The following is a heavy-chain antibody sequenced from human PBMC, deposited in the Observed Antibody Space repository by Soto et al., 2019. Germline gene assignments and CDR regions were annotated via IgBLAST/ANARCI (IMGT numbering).Heavy chain of an antibody. J-gene: IGHJ4*02. Sequence: GGSLRLSCAASGLTFSDHFMDWVRQAPGKGLEWVGRSKNKENSFATEHAASVKGRFTMSRDDSKNSLYLQMNSLRTEDTAVYFCVSFIFGVVYWGQGTLVTVSS. V-gene: IGHV3-72*01. CDR3: VSFIFGVVY. D-gene: IGHD3-3*01. CDR2: SKNKENSFAT. CDR1: GLTFSDHF.